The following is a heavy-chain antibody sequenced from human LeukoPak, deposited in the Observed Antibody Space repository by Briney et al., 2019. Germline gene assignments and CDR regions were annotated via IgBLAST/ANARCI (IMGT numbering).Heavy chain of an antibody. CDR2: INPNSGGT. Sequence: ASVKVSCKASGYTFTGYYMHWVRQAPGQGLEWMGWINPNSGGTNYAQKFQGRVTMTTDTSTSTAYMELRSLRSDDTAVYYCARDKVYYDSSGYYYDYWGQGTLVTVSS. V-gene: IGHV1-2*02. CDR3: ARDKVYYDSSGYYYDY. J-gene: IGHJ4*02. D-gene: IGHD3-22*01. CDR1: GYTFTGYY.